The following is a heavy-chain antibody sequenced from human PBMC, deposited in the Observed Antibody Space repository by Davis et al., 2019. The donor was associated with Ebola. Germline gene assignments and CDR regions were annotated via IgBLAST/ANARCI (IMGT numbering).Heavy chain of an antibody. CDR2: IYHGGSSGTT. Sequence: MPSETLSLTCAVSGGSISSGGYYWGWIRQPPGKGLEWIGSIYHGGSSGTTYYNPSLKSRVTISVDTSKNQISLKLSSVTAADTAVYYCARDMGNYSDFEYWGQGTLVAVSS. V-gene: IGHV4-39*07. D-gene: IGHD3-22*01. J-gene: IGHJ4*02. CDR3: ARDMGNYSDFEY. CDR1: GGSISSGGYY.